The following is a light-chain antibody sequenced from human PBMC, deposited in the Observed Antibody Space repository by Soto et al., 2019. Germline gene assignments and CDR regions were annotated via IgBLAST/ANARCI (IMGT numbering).Light chain of an antibody. CDR3: SSYTSSSTLRV. Sequence: QSALTQPASVSGSPGQSITISCTGTSSDVGGYNYVYWYQQHPGKAPKLMIYEVSNRPSGVSNRVSGSKSGNTASLTISGLQAEDEADYYCSSYTSSSTLRVFGTGTQVTVL. J-gene: IGLJ1*01. CDR2: EVS. CDR1: SSDVGGYNY. V-gene: IGLV2-14*01.